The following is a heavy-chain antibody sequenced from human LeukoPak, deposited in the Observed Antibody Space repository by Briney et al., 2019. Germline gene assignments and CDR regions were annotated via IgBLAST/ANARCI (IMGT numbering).Heavy chain of an antibody. CDR3: ARGYCSGGSCFWFDF. J-gene: IGHJ4*02. D-gene: IGHD2-15*01. CDR2: VYYTGST. Sequence: PESLSLTCALSLGSLSNYYWNWVRETPGKGVEWSGYVYYTGSTNYNPSLNSRVTIPLDTSKNQFSLKLSSVTAADTAVYYCARGYCSGGSCFWFDFWGQGTLVTVSS. V-gene: IGHV4-59*08. CDR1: LGSLSNYY.